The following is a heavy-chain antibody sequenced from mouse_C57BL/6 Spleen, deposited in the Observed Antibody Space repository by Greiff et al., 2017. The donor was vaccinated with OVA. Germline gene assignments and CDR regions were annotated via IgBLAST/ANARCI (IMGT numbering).Heavy chain of an antibody. D-gene: IGHD2-3*01. CDR2: INPNNGGT. J-gene: IGHJ4*01. Sequence: EVQVVESGPELVKPGASVKMSCKASGYTFTDYNMHWVKQSHGKSLEWLGYINPNNGGTSYNQKFKGKATLTVNKSSSTAYMELRSLTSEDSAVYYCARDYDGYPYYYAMDYWGQGTSVTVSS. CDR3: ARDYDGYPYYYAMDY. V-gene: IGHV1-22*01. CDR1: GYTFTDYN.